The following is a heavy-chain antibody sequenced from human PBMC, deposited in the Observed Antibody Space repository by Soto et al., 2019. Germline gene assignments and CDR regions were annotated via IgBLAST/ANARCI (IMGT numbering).Heavy chain of an antibody. V-gene: IGHV4-59*01. CDR2: ISYSGNT. CDR1: GDSISSYY. D-gene: IGHD6-6*01. J-gene: IGHJ4*02. CDR3: ARVSGDPTSKIAARAGKYDY. Sequence: SETLSLTCTVSGDSISSYYWSWIRQPPGKGLEWIGYISYSGNTNYNPSLKSRATISVDTSKNHFSLKLSSVTAADTAVYYCARVSGDPTSKIAARAGKYDYWGQGTLVTVSS.